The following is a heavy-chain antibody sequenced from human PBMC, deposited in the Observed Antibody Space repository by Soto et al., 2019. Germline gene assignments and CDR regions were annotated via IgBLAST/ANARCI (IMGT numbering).Heavy chain of an antibody. V-gene: IGHV1-69*01. Sequence: QVQLVQSGAEVKKPGSSVKVSCKASGGTFSSYAISWVRQAPGQGLEWMGGIIPIFGTANYAQKFQGRVTISADESTSADDLELSSLRSEDTAMYYCASHHGGIAARGFSPTDYWGQGTLVTVSS. CDR3: ASHHGGIAARGFSPTDY. CDR1: GGTFSSYA. J-gene: IGHJ4*02. D-gene: IGHD6-6*01. CDR2: IIPIFGTA.